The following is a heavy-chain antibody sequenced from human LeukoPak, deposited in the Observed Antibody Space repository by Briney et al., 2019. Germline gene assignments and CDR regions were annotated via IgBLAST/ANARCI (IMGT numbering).Heavy chain of an antibody. CDR1: GFTFSSYA. CDR3: AYWLATYIVGAHDY. V-gene: IGHV3-23*01. J-gene: IGHJ4*02. D-gene: IGHD1-26*01. Sequence: GGSLRLSCAASGFTFSSYAMSWVRQAPGKGLEWVSAISGSGGSTYYADSAKGRFTISRDNSKNTLYLQMNSLRAEDTAVYYCAYWLATYIVGAHDYWGQGTLVTVSS. CDR2: ISGSGGST.